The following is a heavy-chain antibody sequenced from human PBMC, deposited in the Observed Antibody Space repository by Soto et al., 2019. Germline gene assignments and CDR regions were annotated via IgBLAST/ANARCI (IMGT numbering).Heavy chain of an antibody. CDR1: GGSISSGDYY. D-gene: IGHD3-16*01. J-gene: IGHJ5*02. CDR3: ARRHWGNWFDP. Sequence: PSETLSLTCTVSGGSISSGDYYWSWIRQPPGKGLEWIGYFSYSGSTYYNPSLKSRITISVDTSKNQFSLKLSSETAADTAVYYCARRHWGNWFDPWGQGTLVTVSS. V-gene: IGHV4-30-4*01. CDR2: FSYSGST.